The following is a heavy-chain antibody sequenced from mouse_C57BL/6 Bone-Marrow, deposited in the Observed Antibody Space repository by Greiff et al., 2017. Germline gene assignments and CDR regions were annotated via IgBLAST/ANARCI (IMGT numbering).Heavy chain of an antibody. CDR3: AREERGEGYYFDY. Sequence: VQLQQSGAELVRPGTSVKVSCKASGYAFTNYLIEWVKQRPGQGLEWIGVINPGSGGTNYNEKFKGKATLTADKSSSTAYMQLSSLTSEDSAVYFCAREERGEGYYFDYWGQGTTLTVSS. V-gene: IGHV1-54*01. CDR2: INPGSGGT. CDR1: GYAFTNYL. J-gene: IGHJ2*01.